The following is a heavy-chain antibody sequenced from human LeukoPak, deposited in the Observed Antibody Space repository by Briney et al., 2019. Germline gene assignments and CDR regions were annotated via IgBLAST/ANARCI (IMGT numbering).Heavy chain of an antibody. CDR3: YSGYGGYQRRGRGYFDY. V-gene: IGHV3-13*01. CDR1: GCTFSTYD. Sequence: GGSLRLSCAASGCTFSTYDMHWVRQATGKGLEWVSAIGTAGDTYYPGSVKGRFTISRENAKNSLYLQMNSLRAVDTAVYYCYSGYGGYQRRGRGYFDYWGQGTLVTVSS. J-gene: IGHJ4*02. D-gene: IGHD5-12*01. CDR2: IGTAGDT.